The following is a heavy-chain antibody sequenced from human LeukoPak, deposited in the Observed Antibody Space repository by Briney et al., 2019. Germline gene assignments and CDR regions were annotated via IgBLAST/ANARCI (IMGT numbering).Heavy chain of an antibody. D-gene: IGHD3-22*01. J-gene: IGHJ4*02. CDR2: IYYSGST. V-gene: IGHV4-39*01. CDR3: SSYYYDSSRFDY. Sequence: PSETLSLTCAVSGGSISSSSYYWGWIRQPPGKGLEWIGSIYYSGSTYYNPSLKSRVTISVDTSKNQFSLKLSSVTAADTAVYYCSSYYYDSSRFDYWGQGTLVTVSS. CDR1: GGSISSSSYY.